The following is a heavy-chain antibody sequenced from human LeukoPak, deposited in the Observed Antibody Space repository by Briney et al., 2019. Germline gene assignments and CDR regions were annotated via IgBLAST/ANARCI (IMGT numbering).Heavy chain of an antibody. J-gene: IGHJ4*02. CDR1: GFTFSSYA. Sequence: GGSLRLSCAASGFTFSSYAMHWVRQAPGKGLEWVAVISYDGSNKYYADSVKGRFTISRDNSKNTLYLQMNSLRAEDTAVYYCARDLYGDYEVAYWGQGTLVAVSS. D-gene: IGHD4-17*01. CDR3: ARDLYGDYEVAY. V-gene: IGHV3-30-3*01. CDR2: ISYDGSNK.